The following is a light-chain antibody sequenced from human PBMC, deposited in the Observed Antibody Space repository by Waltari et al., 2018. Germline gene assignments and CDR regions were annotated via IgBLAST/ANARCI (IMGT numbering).Light chain of an antibody. Sequence: SGLTQPASASGSPGQSITLPCTGTSSDVENYNLVSWYQQHPGKAPKLLIYEVTKRASGTSDRFSASKSGNTASLTISGLQAQEDEADYYCCSYVGLGTYVFGTGTKVTV. CDR1: SSDVENYNL. V-gene: IGLV2-23*02. CDR3: CSYVGLGTYV. J-gene: IGLJ1*01. CDR2: EVT.